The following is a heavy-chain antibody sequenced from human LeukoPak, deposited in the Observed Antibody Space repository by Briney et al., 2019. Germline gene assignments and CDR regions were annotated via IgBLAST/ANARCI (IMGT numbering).Heavy chain of an antibody. CDR3: ARSRIAYCGGDCYSNFDY. Sequence: ASVKVSCKASGYTFTGYYMHWVRQAPGQGLEWMGWINPNSGGTNYAQKFQGRVTMTRDTSISTAYMELSRLRSDDTAVYYCARSRIAYCGGDCYSNFDYWGQGTLVTVSS. CDR2: INPNSGGT. D-gene: IGHD2-21*02. V-gene: IGHV1-2*02. J-gene: IGHJ4*02. CDR1: GYTFTGYY.